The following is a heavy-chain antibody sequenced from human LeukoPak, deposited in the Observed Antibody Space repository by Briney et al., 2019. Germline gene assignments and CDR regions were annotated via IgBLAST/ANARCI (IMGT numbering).Heavy chain of an antibody. CDR3: ARDEIAVAGTMDY. CDR1: GYTFSGFH. J-gene: IGHJ4*02. D-gene: IGHD6-19*01. CDR2: MNPNSGGP. V-gene: IGHV1-2*02. Sequence: ASVKVSCKASGYTFSGFHMHWVRQAPGQGLEWMGWMNPNSGGPNYAQKFQGRVTMTRDTSISTAYMELTSLRSGDTAVYYCARDEIAVAGTMDYWGQGTLVTVSS.